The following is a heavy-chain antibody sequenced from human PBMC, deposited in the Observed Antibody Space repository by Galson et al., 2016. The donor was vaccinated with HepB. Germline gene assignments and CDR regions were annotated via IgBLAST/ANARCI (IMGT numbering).Heavy chain of an antibody. Sequence: SLRLSCAASGFTLSSHWMSWVRQAPGKGLEWVACINQDGSEKYYGDSVKGRFTISRDNSENSLYLQMSSLRAEDTSIYYCVKDRIAEWGQGTLVTVSS. CDR2: INQDGSEK. CDR3: VKDRIAE. CDR1: GFTLSSHW. J-gene: IGHJ4*02. V-gene: IGHV3-7*01. D-gene: IGHD6-13*01.